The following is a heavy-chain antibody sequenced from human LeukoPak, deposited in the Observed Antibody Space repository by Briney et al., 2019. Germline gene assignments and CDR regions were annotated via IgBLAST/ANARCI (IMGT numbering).Heavy chain of an antibody. J-gene: IGHJ3*02. D-gene: IGHD2-8*02. V-gene: IGHV4-59*01. CDR1: GGSISSYY. CDR2: IYYSGST. CDR3: ARVGGVIVGAFDI. Sequence: SETLSLTCTVPGGSISSYYWSWIRQPPGKGLEWIGYIYYSGSTNYNPSLKSRVTISVDTSKNQFSLKLSSVTAADTAAYYCARVGGVIVGAFDIWGQGTMVTVSS.